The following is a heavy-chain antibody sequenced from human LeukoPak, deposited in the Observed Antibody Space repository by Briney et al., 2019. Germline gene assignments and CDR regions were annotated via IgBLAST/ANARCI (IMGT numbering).Heavy chain of an antibody. J-gene: IGHJ4*02. Sequence: PSETLSLTCTGPGGPISSSSYDWGWIRQPPGKGLEWPGRIYYSGSTYYNPSLKSRVTISVDTSKNQFSLKLSSVTAADTAVYYCARHIPYSSGWYGWFDYWGQGTLVTVSS. D-gene: IGHD6-19*01. V-gene: IGHV4-39*01. CDR1: GGPISSSSYD. CDR2: IYYSGST. CDR3: ARHIPYSSGWYGWFDY.